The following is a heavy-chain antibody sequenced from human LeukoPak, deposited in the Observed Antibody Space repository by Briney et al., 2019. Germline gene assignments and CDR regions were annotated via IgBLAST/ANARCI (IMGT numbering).Heavy chain of an antibody. J-gene: IGHJ3*02. CDR2: IYSGGST. CDR3: ARVLVGATADAFDI. CDR1: GFTVSSNY. D-gene: IGHD1-26*01. V-gene: IGHV3-53*04. Sequence: GRSLRLSCAASGFTVSSNYMSWVRQAPGKGLEWVSVIYSGGSTYYADSVKGRFTISRHNSKNTLYLQMNSLRAEDTAVYYCARVLVGATADAFDIWGQGTMVTVSS.